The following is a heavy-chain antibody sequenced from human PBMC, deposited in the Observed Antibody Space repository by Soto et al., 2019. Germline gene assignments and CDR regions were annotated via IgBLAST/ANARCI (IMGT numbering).Heavy chain of an antibody. Sequence: QVQLVESGGGVVQPGRSLRLPCADSGFNFSSYPMHWVRQAPGKGLEWVAVISYDGSNKYYVDSVKDRFTISRDNSKNTLYLQMTSLIPEDTTVYYCARDSATVADYYYTMDVWGQGTTVTVS. V-gene: IGHV3-30-3*01. D-gene: IGHD4-17*01. CDR2: ISYDGSNK. CDR1: GFNFSSYP. J-gene: IGHJ6*02. CDR3: ARDSATVADYYYTMDV.